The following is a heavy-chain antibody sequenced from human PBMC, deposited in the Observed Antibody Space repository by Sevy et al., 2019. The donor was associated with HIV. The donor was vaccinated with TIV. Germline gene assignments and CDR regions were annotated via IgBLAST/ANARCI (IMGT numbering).Heavy chain of an antibody. CDR2: INVYNGNA. D-gene: IGHD2-15*01. Sequence: ASVKVSCKASGYTFTSYGINWVRQAPGQGLEWMGWINVYNGNANYAQKLQGRGTMTTDTSTSTAYMELRSLRSGDTALYYCASGEKYCSGGSCYFHLDHWGQGTLVTVSS. CDR3: ASGEKYCSGGSCYFHLDH. V-gene: IGHV1-18*01. CDR1: GYTFTSYG. J-gene: IGHJ4*02.